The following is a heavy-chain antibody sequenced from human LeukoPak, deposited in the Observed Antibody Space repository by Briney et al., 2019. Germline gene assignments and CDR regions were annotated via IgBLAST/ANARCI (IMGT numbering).Heavy chain of an antibody. CDR3: ARVTWCTLAYCGGDCFRHYFDY. D-gene: IGHD2-21*02. V-gene: IGHV4-31*03. Sequence: SETLSLTCTVSGGSLSSGGYYWSWIRQHPGRGLEWIGYLYYSGSTYSNPSLKSRVTISVDTSKNQFSLKLSAVTAADTAVYYCARVTWCTLAYCGGDCFRHYFDYWGQGTLVTVSS. CDR2: LYYSGST. CDR1: GGSLSSGGYY. J-gene: IGHJ4*02.